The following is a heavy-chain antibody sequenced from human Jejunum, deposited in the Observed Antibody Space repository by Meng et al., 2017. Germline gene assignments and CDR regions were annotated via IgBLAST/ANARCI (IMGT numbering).Heavy chain of an antibody. CDR1: CGSISTAGYY. Sequence: QLQLQRSGPGLVKPSETLSLTCAVSCGSISTAGYYWGWIRQSPGKGLEWIGSIFYSGTTYYNPSLKSRVTISIDTSKNQFSLKMNSVTAADTAVYYCARDTAGFGPWGQGTLVTVSS. CDR3: ARDTAGFGP. V-gene: IGHV4-39*07. D-gene: IGHD6-13*01. CDR2: IFYSGTT. J-gene: IGHJ5*02.